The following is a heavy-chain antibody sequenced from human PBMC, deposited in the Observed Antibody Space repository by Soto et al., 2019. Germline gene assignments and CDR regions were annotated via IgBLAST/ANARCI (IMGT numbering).Heavy chain of an antibody. CDR2: IDPSDSYT. CDR1: GYSFTSYW. V-gene: IGHV5-10-1*01. CDR3: ARHNVLGGYSGYDQDRNWFDP. D-gene: IGHD5-12*01. J-gene: IGHJ5*02. Sequence: PGESLKISCKGSGYSFTSYWISWVRQMPGKGLEWMGRIDPSDSYTNYSPSFQGHVTISADKSISTAYLQRSSLKASDTAMYYCARHNVLGGYSGYDQDRNWFDPWGQGTLVTVSS.